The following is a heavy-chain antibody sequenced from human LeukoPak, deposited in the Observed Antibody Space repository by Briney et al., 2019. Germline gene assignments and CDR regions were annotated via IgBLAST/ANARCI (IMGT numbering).Heavy chain of an antibody. D-gene: IGHD7-27*01. J-gene: IGHJ4*02. CDR3: VRTPPNWGFDY. CDR2: INPNSGGT. V-gene: IGHV1-2*06. Sequence: GASVKVSCKASGYTFTGYYMHWVRQAPGQGLEWMGRINPNSGGTNYAQKFQGRVTMTRDTSISTAYMELSRLRSEDTAIYYCVRTPPNWGFDYWGQGTLVTVSS. CDR1: GYTFTGYY.